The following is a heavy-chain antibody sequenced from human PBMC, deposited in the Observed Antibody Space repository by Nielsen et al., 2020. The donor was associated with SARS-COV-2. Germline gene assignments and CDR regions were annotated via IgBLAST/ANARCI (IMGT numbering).Heavy chain of an antibody. CDR1: GFTFNKYA. J-gene: IGHJ6*02. D-gene: IGHD3-3*01. CDR2: IYSGGSST. CDR3: AKSYYDIWSPYYGMDL. Sequence: GGSLRLSCAASGFTFNKYAMSWVRQAPGKGLEWVSVIYSGGSSTAYADSVKGRFTISRDDSKNTLYLQMNTLRAEDTAVYYCAKSYYDIWSPYYGMDLSGQGPPVTVSS. V-gene: IGHV3-23*03.